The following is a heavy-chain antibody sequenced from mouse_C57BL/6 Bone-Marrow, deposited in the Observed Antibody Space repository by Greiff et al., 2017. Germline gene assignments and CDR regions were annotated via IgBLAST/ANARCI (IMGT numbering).Heavy chain of an antibody. D-gene: IGHD1-1*01. CDR3: AKMGNYYGSSPWFAY. J-gene: IGHJ3*01. CDR2: VWSGGST. CDR1: GFSLTSYC. V-gene: IGHV2-4*01. Sequence: VPLPPSGPGLVQPSQSLSITCTISGFSLTSYCVHWVRQPPGKGLEGLGVVWSGGSTDYNAAFISRLSISKDNSKSQVFFKMNSLQADDTAIYYCAKMGNYYGSSPWFAYWGQGTLVTVSA.